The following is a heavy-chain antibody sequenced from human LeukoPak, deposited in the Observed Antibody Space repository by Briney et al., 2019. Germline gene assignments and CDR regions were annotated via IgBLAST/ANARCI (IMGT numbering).Heavy chain of an antibody. CDR3: AREEKGLLSGSYYY. V-gene: IGHV3-33*01. Sequence: PGGSLRLSCAASGFTFSSYGMHWVRQAPGKGLEWVAVIWYDGSNKYYADSVKGRFTISRDNSKNTLYLQMNSLRAEDTAVYYCAREEKGLLSGSYYYWGQGTLVTVSS. CDR2: IWYDGSNK. J-gene: IGHJ4*02. CDR1: GFTFSSYG. D-gene: IGHD3-10*01.